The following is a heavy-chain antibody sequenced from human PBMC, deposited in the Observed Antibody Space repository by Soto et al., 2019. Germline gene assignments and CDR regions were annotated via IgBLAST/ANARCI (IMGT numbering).Heavy chain of an antibody. CDR1: GGSFSGYY. CDR3: ARVPFLEWLPLNYYYYGMDV. J-gene: IGHJ6*02. V-gene: IGHV4-34*01. D-gene: IGHD3-3*02. Sequence: QVQLQQWGAGLLKPSETLSLTCAVYGGSFSGYYWSWIRQPPGKGLEWIGEIKHSGSTNYNPSLKSRVTISVDTSKNQFSLKLSSVTAADTAVYYCARVPFLEWLPLNYYYYGMDVWGLGTTVTVSS. CDR2: IKHSGST.